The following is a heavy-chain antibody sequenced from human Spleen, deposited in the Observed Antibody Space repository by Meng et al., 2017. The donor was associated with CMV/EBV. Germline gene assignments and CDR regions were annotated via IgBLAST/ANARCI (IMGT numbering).Heavy chain of an antibody. V-gene: IGHV3-30*02. J-gene: IGHJ4*02. CDR2: LRHDGSDE. CDR3: AKKDSAGTTGYLDY. D-gene: IGHD1-7*01. Sequence: GGSLRLSCAASGSSFSTYAMNWVRQAPGKGLEWVAFLRHDGSDEHYADSVKGRFTISRDNPKNTLYLQMNSLRAEDTAVYYCAKKDSAGTTGYLDYWGQGTLVTVSS. CDR1: GSSFSTYA.